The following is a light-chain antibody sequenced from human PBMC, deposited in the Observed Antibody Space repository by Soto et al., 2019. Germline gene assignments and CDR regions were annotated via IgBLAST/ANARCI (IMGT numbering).Light chain of an antibody. CDR3: SSYTNINTRACV. J-gene: IGLJ1*01. CDR1: SSDLGSYNR. Sequence: QSALTQPRSVSGSPGQSVTISCTGTSSDLGSYNRVSWYQQHPGKAPKLIIYEVTDRPSGVSNRFSGSKSGNTASLTISGLQAEDEAEYYCSSYTNINTRACVFGTGTKVTVL. V-gene: IGLV2-14*01. CDR2: EVT.